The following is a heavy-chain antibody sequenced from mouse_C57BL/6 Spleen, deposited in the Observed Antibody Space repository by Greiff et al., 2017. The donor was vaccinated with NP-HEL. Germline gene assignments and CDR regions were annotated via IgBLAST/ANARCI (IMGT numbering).Heavy chain of an antibody. J-gene: IGHJ3*01. CDR3: ARAPSTMVTSFAY. Sequence: VQLQQSGAELMKPGASVKLSCKATGYTFTGYWIEWVKQRPGHGLEWIGEILPGSGSTNYNEKFKGKATFTADTFSNTAYMQLSSLTTEDSAIYYWARAPSTMVTSFAYWGQGTLVTVSA. V-gene: IGHV1-9*01. CDR2: ILPGSGST. D-gene: IGHD2-2*01. CDR1: GYTFTGYW.